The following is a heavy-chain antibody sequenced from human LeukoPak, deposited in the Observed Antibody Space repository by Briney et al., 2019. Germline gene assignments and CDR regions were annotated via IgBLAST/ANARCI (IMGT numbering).Heavy chain of an antibody. CDR2: INPSGGST. D-gene: IGHD5-24*01. Sequence: ASVKVSCKSSGYTFTSYYMYWVRQAPGQGLEWMGIINPSGGSTSYAQKFQGRVTMTRDTSTSTVYTELSSLRSEDTAVYYCARDGGYNHNWFDPWGQGTLVTVSS. J-gene: IGHJ5*02. CDR1: GYTFTSYY. V-gene: IGHV1-46*01. CDR3: ARDGGYNHNWFDP.